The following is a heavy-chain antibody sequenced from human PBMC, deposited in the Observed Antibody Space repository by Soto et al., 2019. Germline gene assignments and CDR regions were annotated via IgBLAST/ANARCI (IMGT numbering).Heavy chain of an antibody. CDR2: INPLPTSGST. CDR3: ARDLAAAAY. D-gene: IGHD6-13*01. CDR1: GYIFTNYY. V-gene: IGHV1-46*01. J-gene: IGHJ4*02. Sequence: QVQLVQSGAEVKKPGASVKVSCKSSGYIFTNYYIHWVRQAPGQGLEWMAIINPLPTSGSTNYAKKFQARVTVTRDTSTSKVYMELSSLRSEDTAIYYCARDLAAAAYWGQGTLVTVSS.